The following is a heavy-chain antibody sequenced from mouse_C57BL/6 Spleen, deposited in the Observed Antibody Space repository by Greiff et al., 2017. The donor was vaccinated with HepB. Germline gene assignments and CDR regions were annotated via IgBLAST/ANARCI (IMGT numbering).Heavy chain of an antibody. V-gene: IGHV1-26*01. D-gene: IGHD1-1*01. CDR3: ARHYYGSLDV. CDR1: GYTFTDYY. Sequence: VQLQQSGPELVKPGASVKISCKASGYTFTDYYMNWVKQSHGKSLEWIGDINPNNGGTSYNQKFKGKATLTVDKSSSTAYMELRSLTSEDSAVYYCARHYYGSLDVWGTGTTVTVSS. J-gene: IGHJ1*03. CDR2: INPNNGGT.